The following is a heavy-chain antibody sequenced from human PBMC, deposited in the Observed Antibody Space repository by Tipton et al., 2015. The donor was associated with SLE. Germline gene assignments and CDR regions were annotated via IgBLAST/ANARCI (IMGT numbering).Heavy chain of an antibody. V-gene: IGHV1-69*01. CDR3: ARWGYYDSSGYYSFDNWFEP. CDR1: GGTFSSYA. CDR2: IIPIFGTA. D-gene: IGHD3-22*01. Sequence: QLVQSGAEVKKPGSSVKVSCKASGGTFSSYAISWVRQAPGQGLEWMGGIIPIFGTANYAQKFQGRVTITADESTSTAYMELSSLRSEDTAVYYCARWGYYDSSGYYSFDNWFEPWGQGTLVTVSS. J-gene: IGHJ5*02.